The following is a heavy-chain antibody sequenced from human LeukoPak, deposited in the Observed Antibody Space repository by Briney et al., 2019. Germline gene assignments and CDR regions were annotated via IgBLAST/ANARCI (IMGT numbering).Heavy chain of an antibody. V-gene: IGHV4-39*01. CDR1: GGSISGSRYY. D-gene: IGHD3-16*01. CDR3: ARLNINGGTYFDY. Sequence: SETLSFTCTVSGGSISGSRYYWGWIRQPPGRGLEWIGRISYGGSTFYNPSLNSRVTISIDTSKNQFSLKLTSVTAADTAVYYCARLNINGGTYFDYWGQGTLVTVSS. J-gene: IGHJ4*02. CDR2: ISYGGST.